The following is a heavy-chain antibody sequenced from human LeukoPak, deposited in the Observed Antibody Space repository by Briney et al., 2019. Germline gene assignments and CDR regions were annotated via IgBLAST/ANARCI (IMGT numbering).Heavy chain of an antibody. CDR3: ARDHYFDY. J-gene: IGHJ4*02. Sequence: SETLSLTCAVYGGSFSGYYWSWIRQPPGKGLEWIGEINHSGSTNYNPSLKSRVTISVDTSKNQFSLKLSSVTAADTAVYYCARDHYFDYWGQGTLVTVSS. CDR2: INHSGST. V-gene: IGHV4-34*01. CDR1: GGSFSGYY.